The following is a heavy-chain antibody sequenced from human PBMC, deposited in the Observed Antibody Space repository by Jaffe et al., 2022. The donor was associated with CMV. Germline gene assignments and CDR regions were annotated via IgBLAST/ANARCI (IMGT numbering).Heavy chain of an antibody. CDR3: ARTLTDRAAYYYDSSAPGRTGHHYYYYYMDV. J-gene: IGHJ6*03. CDR2: IYPGDSDT. V-gene: IGHV5-51*01. Sequence: EVQLVQSGAEVKKPGESLKISCKGSGYSFTSYWIGWVRQMPGKGLEWMGIIYPGDSDTRYSPSFQGQVTISADKSISTAYLQWSSLKASDTAMYYCARTLTDRAAYYYDSSAPGRTGHHYYYYYMDVWGKGTTVTVSS. CDR1: GYSFTSYW. D-gene: IGHD3-22*01.